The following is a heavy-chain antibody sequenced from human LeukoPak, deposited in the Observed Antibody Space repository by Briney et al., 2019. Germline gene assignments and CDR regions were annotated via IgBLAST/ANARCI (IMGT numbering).Heavy chain of an antibody. J-gene: IGHJ4*02. D-gene: IGHD3-22*01. Sequence: GASVKVSCKASGGTFSSYAISWVRQAPGQGLEWMGRIIPILGIANYAQKFQGRVTITADKSTSTAYMELSSLRSEDTAVYYCARGDYYDSSGPTSWGQGTLVTVSS. CDR3: ARGDYYDSSGPTS. CDR2: IIPILGIA. CDR1: GGTFSSYA. V-gene: IGHV1-69*04.